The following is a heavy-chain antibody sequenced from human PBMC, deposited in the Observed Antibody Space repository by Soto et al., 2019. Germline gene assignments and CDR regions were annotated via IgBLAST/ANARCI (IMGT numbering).Heavy chain of an antibody. CDR3: ARDRVYCSGGSCYFLTWFDP. V-gene: IGHV4-61*01. CDR1: AGYLERSIYY. Sequence: PSETLSLTCSVSAGYLERSIYYWSWIRQPPVKGLEWIGYIYYSGSTNYNPSLKSRVTISVDTSKNQFSLKLSSVTAADTAVYYGARDRVYCSGGSCYFLTWFDPWGQGTLVTVAS. J-gene: IGHJ5*02. CDR2: IYYSGST. D-gene: IGHD2-15*01.